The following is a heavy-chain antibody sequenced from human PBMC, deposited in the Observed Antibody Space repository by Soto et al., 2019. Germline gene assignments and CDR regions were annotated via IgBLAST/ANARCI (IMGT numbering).Heavy chain of an antibody. CDR3: ARHRXSGYDFWSGYYVFDFDY. CDR2: IYYSGST. CDR1: GGSISGSSYY. J-gene: IGHJ4*02. Sequence: PSETLSLTCTVSGGSISGSSYYWGWIRQPPGKGLEWIGSIYYSGSTYYNPSLKSRVTISVDTSKNQFSLKLSSVTAADTAVYYCARHRXSGYDFWSGYYVFDFDYWGPGTLVTVSS. D-gene: IGHD3-3*01. V-gene: IGHV4-39*01.